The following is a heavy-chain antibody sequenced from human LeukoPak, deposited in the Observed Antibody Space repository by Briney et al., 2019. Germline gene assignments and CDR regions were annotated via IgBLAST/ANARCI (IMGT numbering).Heavy chain of an antibody. CDR3: ARSFTGMDLGGTIWFDP. V-gene: IGHV4-31*03. CDR2: IYYSGST. Sequence: SQTLSLTCTVSGGSISSGGYYWSWIRQHPGKGLEWIGYIYYSGSTYYNPSLKSRVTISVVTSKNQFSLKLSSVTAADTAVYYCARSFTGMDLGGTIWFDPWGQGTLVTVSS. J-gene: IGHJ5*02. D-gene: IGHD5-12*01. CDR1: GGSISSGGYY.